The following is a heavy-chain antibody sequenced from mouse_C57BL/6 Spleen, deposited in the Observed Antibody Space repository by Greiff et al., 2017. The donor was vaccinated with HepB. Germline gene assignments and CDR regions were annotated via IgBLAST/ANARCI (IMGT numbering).Heavy chain of an antibody. CDR2: IYPGSGST. CDR1: GYTFTSYW. J-gene: IGHJ3*01. V-gene: IGHV1-55*01. Sequence: QVHVKQPGAELVKPGASVKMSCKASGYTFTSYWITWVKQRPGQGLEWIGDIYPGSGSTNYNEKFKSKATLTVDTSSSTAYMQLSSLTSEDSAVYYCARGDYDYDEKKAWFAYWGQGTLVTVSA. D-gene: IGHD2-4*01. CDR3: ARGDYDYDEKKAWFAY.